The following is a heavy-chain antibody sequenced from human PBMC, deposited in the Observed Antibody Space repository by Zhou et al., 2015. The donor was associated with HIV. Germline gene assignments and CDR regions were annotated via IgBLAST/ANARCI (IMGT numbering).Heavy chain of an antibody. V-gene: IGHV1-2*04. CDR3: ARGEVVPAAISYFDY. CDR1: GYTFTGYY. J-gene: IGHJ4*02. CDR2: INPNSGGT. Sequence: QVQLVQSGAEVKKPGASVKVSCKASGYTFTGYYMHWVRQAPGQGLEWMGWINPNSGGTNYAQKFQGWVTMTRDTSITTAYMELSRLRSDDTAVYYCARGEVVPAAISYFDYWGQGTLVTVSS. D-gene: IGHD2-2*02.